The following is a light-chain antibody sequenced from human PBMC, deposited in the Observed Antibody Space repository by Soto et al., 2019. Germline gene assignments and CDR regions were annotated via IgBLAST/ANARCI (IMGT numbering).Light chain of an antibody. Sequence: QSVLTQPASVSGSPGQSITISCTGTSSDIGNYDFVSWYQQVPGTAPKAMIYEVSSRPSGVSNRFSGSKSGNTASLTISGLQAEDEADYYCSSYTASNILEVFGTGTKLTVL. V-gene: IGLV2-14*01. CDR3: SSYTASNILEV. CDR1: SSDIGNYDF. J-gene: IGLJ1*01. CDR2: EVS.